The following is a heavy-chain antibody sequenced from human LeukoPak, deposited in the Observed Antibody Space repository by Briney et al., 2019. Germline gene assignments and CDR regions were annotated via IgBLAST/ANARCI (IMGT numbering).Heavy chain of an antibody. Sequence: PSETLSLTCTVSGGSISTYYWSWIRQPPGKGLEYIGYIYYSGSTNYNPSLKSRVTISVDTSKKQFSLKLSSVTAADTAVYYCAREKIAYYDNSGRGWFDPWGQGTLVTVSS. CDR2: IYYSGST. CDR1: GGSISTYY. D-gene: IGHD3-22*01. V-gene: IGHV4-59*12. J-gene: IGHJ5*02. CDR3: AREKIAYYDNSGRGWFDP.